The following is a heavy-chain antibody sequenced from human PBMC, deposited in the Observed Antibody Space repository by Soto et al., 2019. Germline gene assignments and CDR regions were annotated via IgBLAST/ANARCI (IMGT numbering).Heavy chain of an antibody. CDR1: GYTFTSYY. J-gene: IGHJ6*03. CDR2: INPSGGST. D-gene: IGHD3-9*01. V-gene: IGHV1-46*03. CDR3: ARYDILTGYYGSPYYYYYMDV. Sequence: QVQLVQSGAEVKKPGASVKVSCKASGYTFTSYYMHWVRQAPGQGLEWMGIINPSGGSTSYAQKFQGRVTMTRDTYTSTVYMELSSLRSEDTAVYYCARYDILTGYYGSPYYYYYMDVWGKGTTVTVSS.